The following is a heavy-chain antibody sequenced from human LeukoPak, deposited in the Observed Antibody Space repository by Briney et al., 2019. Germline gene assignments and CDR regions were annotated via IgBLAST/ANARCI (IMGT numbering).Heavy chain of an antibody. J-gene: IGHJ4*02. D-gene: IGHD2-2*01. CDR3: ARAPITSPFYFDY. Sequence: GGSLRLSCTASGFAFDEHGMSWVRQVPGKGLEWVSGINWSGGSTDYADPLRGRFTISRDNAKNSLYLQMNSLRAEDTALYYCARAPITSPFYFDYWGQGTLVTVSS. CDR1: GFAFDEHG. CDR2: INWSGGST. V-gene: IGHV3-20*04.